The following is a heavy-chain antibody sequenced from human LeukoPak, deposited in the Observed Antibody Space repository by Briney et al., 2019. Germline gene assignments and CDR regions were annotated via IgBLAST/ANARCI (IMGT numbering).Heavy chain of an antibody. CDR1: GGSFSGYY. CDR2: INHSGST. J-gene: IGHJ1*01. V-gene: IGHV4-34*01. D-gene: IGHD1-7*01. CDR3: ARGPPFGTGTTKDEYFQH. Sequence: SETLSPTCAVYGGSFSGYYWSWIRQPPGKGLEWIGEINHSGSTNYNPSLKSRVTISVDTSKNQFSLKLSSVTAADTAVYYCARGPPFGTGTTKDEYFQHWGQGTLVTVSS.